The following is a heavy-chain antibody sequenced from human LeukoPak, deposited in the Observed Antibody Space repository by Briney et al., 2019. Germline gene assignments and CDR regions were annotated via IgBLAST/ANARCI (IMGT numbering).Heavy chain of an antibody. J-gene: IGHJ4*02. Sequence: GASVKVSCKASGYTFTSYDLNWVRQAPGQGLECMGWMNPNSGNTGYAQKFQGRVTMTRNTSISTAYMELSSLRSEDTAVYYCARGKDRELLSSEWLFDYWGQGTLVTVSS. D-gene: IGHD2-2*01. V-gene: IGHV1-8*01. CDR2: MNPNSGNT. CDR1: GYTFTSYD. CDR3: ARGKDRELLSSEWLFDY.